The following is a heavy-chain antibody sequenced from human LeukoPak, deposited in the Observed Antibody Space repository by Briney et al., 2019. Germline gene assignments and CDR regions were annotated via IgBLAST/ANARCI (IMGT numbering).Heavy chain of an antibody. CDR2: IYHSGST. D-gene: IGHD3-16*01. Sequence: SETLSLTCAVSGGSISSSNWWSWVRQPPGKGLEWIGEIYHSGSTNYNPSLKSRVTISVDKSKNQFSLKLSSVTAADTAVYYCARDWGLNGNNKGYGMDVWGQGTTVTVSS. V-gene: IGHV4-4*02. CDR3: ARDWGLNGNNKGYGMDV. CDR1: GGSISSSNW. J-gene: IGHJ6*02.